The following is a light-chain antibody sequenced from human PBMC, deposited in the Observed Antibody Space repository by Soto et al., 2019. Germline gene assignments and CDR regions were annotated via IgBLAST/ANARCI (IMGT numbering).Light chain of an antibody. CDR3: QHPRWT. CDR2: DAS. V-gene: IGKV1-5*01. CDR1: QSINSW. J-gene: IGKJ1*01. Sequence: IQLTQSPSTLSASKGDRVTITCRASQSINSWLAWYQQKPGKAPKLLIYDASSLESGVPSRFSGSGSGTDFTLTITSLQPDDFATYYCQHPRWTFGQGTKVDIK.